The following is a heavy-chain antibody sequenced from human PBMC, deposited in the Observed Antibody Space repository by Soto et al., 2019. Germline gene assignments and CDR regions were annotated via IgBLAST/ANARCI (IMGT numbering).Heavy chain of an antibody. J-gene: IGHJ6*02. D-gene: IGHD2-2*01. Sequence: PGGSLRLSCSASGFTFSSYAMHWVRQAPGKGLEYVSAISSNGGSTYYADSVKGRFTISRDNSKNTLYLQMSSLRAEDTAVYYCVKGLSITPYGMDVWGQGTTVTVSS. CDR1: GFTFSSYA. V-gene: IGHV3-64D*06. CDR2: ISSNGGST. CDR3: VKGLSITPYGMDV.